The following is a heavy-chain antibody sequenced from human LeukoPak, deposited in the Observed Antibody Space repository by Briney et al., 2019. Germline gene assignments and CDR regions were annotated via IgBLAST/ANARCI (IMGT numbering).Heavy chain of an antibody. CDR3: AREGGIAARPDFDY. Sequence: SETLSLTCAVYGGSFSGYYWSWIRQPPGKGLEWIGEINHSGSTNYNPSLKSRVTISVDMSKNQFSLKLSSVTAADTAVYYCAREGGIAARPDFDYWGQGTLVTVSS. CDR2: INHSGST. J-gene: IGHJ4*02. CDR1: GGSFSGYY. D-gene: IGHD6-6*01. V-gene: IGHV4-34*01.